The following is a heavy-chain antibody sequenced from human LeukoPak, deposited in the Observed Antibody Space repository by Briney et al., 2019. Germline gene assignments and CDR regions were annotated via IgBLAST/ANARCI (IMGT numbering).Heavy chain of an antibody. Sequence: PGRSLRLSCAAAGFTFRSYGMHWVRQAPGKGLEWVAFISYDGRNEYYADSVKGRFSISRDNSKNTLYLQMNSLRAEDTAVYYCAKGNQRYSSTWYGVDYWGQGTLVTVSS. CDR2: ISYDGRNE. J-gene: IGHJ4*02. D-gene: IGHD6-13*01. CDR3: AKGNQRYSSTWYGVDY. CDR1: GFTFRSYG. V-gene: IGHV3-30*18.